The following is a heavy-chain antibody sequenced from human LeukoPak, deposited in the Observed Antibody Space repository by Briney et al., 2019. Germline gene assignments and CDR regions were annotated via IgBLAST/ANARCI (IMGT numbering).Heavy chain of an antibody. D-gene: IGHD5-12*01. Sequence: PSETLSLTCAVYGGSFSGYYWNWIRQPPGKGLEWIGEINHSGSTNYNPSLKSRVTISVDTSKNQFSLKLSSVTAADTAVYYCARSTDIVATTHYDYWGQGTLVTVSS. V-gene: IGHV4-34*01. CDR1: GGSFSGYY. CDR3: ARSTDIVATTHYDY. CDR2: INHSGST. J-gene: IGHJ4*02.